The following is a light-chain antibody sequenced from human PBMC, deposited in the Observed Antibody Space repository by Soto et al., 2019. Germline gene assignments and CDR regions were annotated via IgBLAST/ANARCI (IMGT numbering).Light chain of an antibody. CDR3: QQYYNSPFT. CDR2: GTS. J-gene: IGKJ4*01. CDR1: KSFSSN. Sequence: ELVMTQSPATLSVSPGERATLSCRSSKSFSSNVAWYQQKPGQAPRLLIYGTSTRVTGIPARFSGSGSGTEFTLTIRILQSEDFAVYCCQQYYNSPFTFGGGTKVEIK. V-gene: IGKV3-15*01.